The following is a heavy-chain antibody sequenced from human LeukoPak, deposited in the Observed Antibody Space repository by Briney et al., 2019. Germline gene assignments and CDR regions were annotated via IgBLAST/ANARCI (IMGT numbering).Heavy chain of an antibody. Sequence: GGSLSLSRAASGFTFSSFWMSWVRQAPGKGLEWLANIKQDGGEKNYVDSVKGRFTISRDNAKNSLFLQMNSLTAEDTAVYYCARDPFSCSDYWGQGTLVTVSS. J-gene: IGHJ4*02. D-gene: IGHD2-2*01. CDR1: GFTFSSFW. CDR3: ARDPFSCSDY. CDR2: IKQDGGEK. V-gene: IGHV3-7*05.